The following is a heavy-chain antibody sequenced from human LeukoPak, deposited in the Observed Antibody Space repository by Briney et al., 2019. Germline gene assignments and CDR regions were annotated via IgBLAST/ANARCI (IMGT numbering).Heavy chain of an antibody. J-gene: IGHJ6*03. V-gene: IGHV1-2*02. D-gene: IGHD3-22*01. CDR1: GYTFTGYY. Sequence: ASVKVSCKASGYTFTGYYMHWVRQAPGQGLEWMGWISPNSGGTTYAQKFQGRVTMTRNTSISTAYMELSSLRSEDTAVYYCARGRRITMIVVVWNSYYYYMDVWGKGTTVTISS. CDR2: ISPNSGGT. CDR3: ARGRRITMIVVVWNSYYYYMDV.